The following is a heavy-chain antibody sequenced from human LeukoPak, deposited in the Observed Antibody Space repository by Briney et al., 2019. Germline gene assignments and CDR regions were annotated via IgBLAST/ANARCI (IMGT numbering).Heavy chain of an antibody. Sequence: PGGSLRLSCAASGVTFSIYWMTWVRQAPGKGLEWVANMKPDGSEIHYEDSVKGRFTISRDNSKNSLYLQMNSLRVEDTALYYCARPRYTAGYDLWGQGTMVTVSS. V-gene: IGHV3-7*01. D-gene: IGHD3-16*02. CDR2: MKPDGSEI. CDR1: GVTFSIYW. J-gene: IGHJ3*01. CDR3: ARPRYTAGYDL.